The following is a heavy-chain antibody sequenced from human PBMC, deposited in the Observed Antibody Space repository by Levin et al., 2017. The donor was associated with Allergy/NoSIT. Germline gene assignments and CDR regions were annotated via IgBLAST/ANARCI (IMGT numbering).Heavy chain of an antibody. CDR1: GFSFTTYA. CDR2: ISDGGGRT. Sequence: LSLTCVASGFSFTTYAMSWVRQAPGKGLEWVSLISDGGGRTYYPDSVQGRFTISRDNSKNTMYLQMNSLRAEDTAVYYCAKIFSSGTYYNYFDYWGQGTLVTVAS. CDR3: AKIFSSGTYYNYFDY. D-gene: IGHD3-10*01. V-gene: IGHV3-23*01. J-gene: IGHJ4*02.